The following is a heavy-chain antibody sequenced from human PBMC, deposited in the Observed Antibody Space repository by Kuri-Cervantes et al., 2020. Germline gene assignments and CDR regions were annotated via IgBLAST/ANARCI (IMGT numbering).Heavy chain of an antibody. J-gene: IGHJ6*03. D-gene: IGHD5-12*01. CDR3: ARGRVATITHYYYYYMDV. CDR2: ISYDGSNK. V-gene: IGHV3-30-3*01. CDR1: GFTFSSYA. Sequence: GESLKISCAASGFTFSSYAMHWVRQAPGKGLEWVAVISYDGSNKYYADSVKGRFTISRDNAKNSLYLQMNSLRAEDTAVYYCARGRVATITHYYYYYMDVWGKGTTVTVSS.